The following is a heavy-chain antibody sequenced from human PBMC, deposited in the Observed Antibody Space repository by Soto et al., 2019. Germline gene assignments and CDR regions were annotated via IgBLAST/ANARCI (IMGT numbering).Heavy chain of an antibody. CDR1: GYTFTSYG. D-gene: IGHD1-26*01. CDR2: ISAYNGNT. V-gene: IGHV1-18*01. CDR3: ARDDQVGATVADEGVYFDY. J-gene: IGHJ4*02. Sequence: QVQLVQSGAEVKKPGASVKVSCKASGYTFTSYGISWVRQAPGQGLEWMGWISAYNGNTNYAQKLQGRVTMTTDTSTSTAYMELRSLRSDDTAAYYCARDDQVGATVADEGVYFDYWGQGTLVTVSS.